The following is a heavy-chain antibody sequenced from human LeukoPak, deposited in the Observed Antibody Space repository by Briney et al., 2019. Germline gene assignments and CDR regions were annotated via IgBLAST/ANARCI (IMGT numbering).Heavy chain of an antibody. V-gene: IGHV1-24*01. J-gene: IGHJ4*02. CDR1: GYRLTEVS. CDR3: ATGGYFPDY. Sequence: ASVKVSCKVSGYRLTEVSIHWVRQAPGKGLEWMGGFDPEDAETVYAQKFQGRVTMAEDTSTDTAYMELSSLRSEDTAVYYCATGGYFPDYWGRGTLVTVSS. D-gene: IGHD6-13*01. CDR2: FDPEDAET.